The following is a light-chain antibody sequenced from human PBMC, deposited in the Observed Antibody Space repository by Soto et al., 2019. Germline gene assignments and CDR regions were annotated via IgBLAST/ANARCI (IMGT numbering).Light chain of an antibody. CDR2: DVS. Sequence: QSALTQPPSASGSPGQSVTISCTGTSRDVGAYNYVSWYQLHPAKAPKVIIYDVSKRPSGVPDRFSGSKSGNTAFLTVSGLQAADEADYYCGSHAGSSAVFGGGTKLTGL. CDR1: SRDVGAYNY. CDR3: GSHAGSSAV. V-gene: IGLV2-8*01. J-gene: IGLJ2*01.